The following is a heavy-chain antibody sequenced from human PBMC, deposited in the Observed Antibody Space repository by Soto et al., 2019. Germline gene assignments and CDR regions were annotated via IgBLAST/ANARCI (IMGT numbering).Heavy chain of an antibody. V-gene: IGHV2-5*02. Sequence: QITLKESSPTVMKPTQTLTLTCTVSGFSLSTSEVGVGWIRQPPGKGLEWLALIYWDDDKRYSPYLRSRLTITKDTSRNQVVLTMTNMDPADTATYYCAHRFDWYYFDSWGQGTLVTVSS. J-gene: IGHJ4*02. CDR1: GFSLSTSEVG. CDR3: AHRFDWYYFDS. D-gene: IGHD3-9*01. CDR2: IYWDDDK.